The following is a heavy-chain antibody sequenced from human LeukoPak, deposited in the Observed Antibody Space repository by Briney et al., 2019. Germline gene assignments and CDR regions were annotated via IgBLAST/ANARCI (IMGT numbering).Heavy chain of an antibody. CDR1: GGSISTYA. Sequence: PSETLSLTCTVSGGSISTYAWSWVRQSPGKGLEWIGYIYYSGSTNYNPSLKSRVTISVDTSKNQFSLKLSSVTAADTAVYYCASYYGVGSSSALLHSWGQGTLVTVSS. D-gene: IGHD6-6*01. CDR3: ASYYGVGSSSALLHS. J-gene: IGHJ4*02. CDR2: IYYSGST. V-gene: IGHV4-59*08.